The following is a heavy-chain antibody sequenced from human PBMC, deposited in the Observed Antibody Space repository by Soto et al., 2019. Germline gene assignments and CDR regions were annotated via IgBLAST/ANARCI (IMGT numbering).Heavy chain of an antibody. CDR3: ARSDSSGYSN. J-gene: IGHJ4*02. CDR1: GFTFSSYG. D-gene: IGHD3-22*01. V-gene: IGHV3-48*02. Sequence: GGSLRLSCAASGFTFSSYGMNWVRQAPGKGLEWVSYISSSSNTIYYADSVKGRFTISRDNAKNSLFLQMNSLRDEDTAVYYCARSDSSGYSNWGQGTLVTVSS. CDR2: ISSSSNTI.